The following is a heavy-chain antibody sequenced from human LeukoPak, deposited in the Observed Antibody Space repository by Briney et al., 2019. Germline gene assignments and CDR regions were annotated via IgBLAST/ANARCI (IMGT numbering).Heavy chain of an antibody. CDR3: AKGAKWELPLDY. Sequence: GGSLRLSCAASGFTVSSNYMSWVRQAPGKGLEWVSAISGSGGYTYYADSVKGRFTISRDNSKNTLYLQMNSLRAEDTAVYSCAKGAKWELPLDYWGQGTLVTVSS. CDR2: ISGSGGYT. J-gene: IGHJ4*02. CDR1: GFTVSSNY. V-gene: IGHV3-23*01. D-gene: IGHD1-26*01.